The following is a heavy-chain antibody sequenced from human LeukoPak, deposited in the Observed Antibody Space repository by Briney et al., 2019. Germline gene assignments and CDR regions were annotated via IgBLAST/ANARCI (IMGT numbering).Heavy chain of an antibody. J-gene: IGHJ5*02. CDR3: ARHVGHPPNWFDP. V-gene: IGHV4-59*08. CDR1: GGSISSYY. CDR2: IYYSGST. Sequence: SETLSLTCTASGGSISSYYWSWIRQPPGKGLEWIGYIYYSGSTNYNPSLKSRVTISVDTSKNQFSLKLSSVTAADTAVYYCARHVGHPPNWFDPWGQGTLVTVSS.